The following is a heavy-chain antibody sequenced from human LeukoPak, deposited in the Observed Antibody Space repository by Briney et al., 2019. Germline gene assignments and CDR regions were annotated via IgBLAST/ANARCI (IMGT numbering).Heavy chain of an antibody. CDR1: GFTSDDYG. D-gene: IGHD3-22*01. CDR3: ARETNYYDSSGYPRAFDY. CDR2: ISSSSSYI. J-gene: IGHJ4*02. Sequence: GGSLRLSCAASGFTSDDYGMSWVRQAPGKGLEWVSSISSSSSYIYYADSVKGRFTISRDNAKNSLYLQMNSLRADDTAVYYCARETNYYDSSGYPRAFDYWGQGTLVTVSS. V-gene: IGHV3-21*01.